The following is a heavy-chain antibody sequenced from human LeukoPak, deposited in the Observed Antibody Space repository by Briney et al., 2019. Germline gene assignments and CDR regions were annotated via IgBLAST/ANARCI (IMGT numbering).Heavy chain of an antibody. J-gene: IGHJ3*02. CDR3: ARGRATLYAFDI. CDR2: IYYSGST. V-gene: IGHV4-39*01. Sequence: SETLSLTCTVSGGSISSSSYYWGWIRQPPGKGLEWIGSIYYSGSTYYNPSLKRRVTISVDTSKNQFSLKLSSVTAADTAVYYCARGRATLYAFDIWGQGTMVTVSS. CDR1: GGSISSSSYY. D-gene: IGHD1-26*01.